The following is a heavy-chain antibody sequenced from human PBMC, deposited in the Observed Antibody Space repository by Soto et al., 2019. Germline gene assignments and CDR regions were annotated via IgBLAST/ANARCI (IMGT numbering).Heavy chain of an antibody. CDR3: TTEVTGRSGGDY. J-gene: IGHJ4*02. V-gene: IGHV3-15*01. Sequence: EVQLVESGGGLVKPGGSLTISCTTSDFPFINGWMSWVRRPPGKGLEWVGRIKSKTDGGTTDYAGTVKGRFTISRDDSKDTRYLQMNSLKNEDAGVYYCTTEVTGRSGGDYWGQGTPVTVSS. CDR1: DFPFINGW. CDR2: IKSKTDGGTT. D-gene: IGHD3-10*01.